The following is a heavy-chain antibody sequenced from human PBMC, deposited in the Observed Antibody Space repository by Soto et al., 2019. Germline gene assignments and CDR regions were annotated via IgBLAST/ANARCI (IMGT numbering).Heavy chain of an antibody. CDR2: IHHSGGS. Sequence: TSETLSLTCAVTGGSFSVQYWTWIRQPHGKGMEWIGEIHHSGGSHYNPSFKSRATISLDTSKNEFSLDLRSVTAADTALHYCARAPLIKSAEVKSFVDFWGQGTLVT. CDR1: GGSFSVQY. CDR3: ARAPLIKSAEVKSFVDF. D-gene: IGHD3-16*01. V-gene: IGHV4-34*01. J-gene: IGHJ4*02.